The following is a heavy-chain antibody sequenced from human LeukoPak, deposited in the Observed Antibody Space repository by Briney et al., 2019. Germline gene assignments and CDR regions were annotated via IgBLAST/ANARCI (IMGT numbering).Heavy chain of an antibody. Sequence: SETLSLTCTVSGGSISSSSYYWGWIRQPPGKGLEWIGSIYYSGSTYYNPSLKSRVTISVDTSKNQFSLKLSSVTAADMAVYYCASSYSSGWYRFQSVAWFDPWGQGTLVTVSS. CDR1: GGSISSSSYY. D-gene: IGHD6-19*01. CDR2: IYYSGST. CDR3: ASSYSSGWYRFQSVAWFDP. J-gene: IGHJ5*02. V-gene: IGHV4-39*07.